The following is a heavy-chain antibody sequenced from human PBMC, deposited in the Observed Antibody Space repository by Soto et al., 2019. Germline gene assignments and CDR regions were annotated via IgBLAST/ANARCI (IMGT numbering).Heavy chain of an antibody. J-gene: IGHJ5*02. V-gene: IGHV3-49*04. CDR2: IRNTPYGGTT. Sequence: GGSLRLSCSRSGLRFSEHAMTWVRQAPGKGLEWVGFIRNTPYGGTTDYAASVRGRFTISRDDSASIAYLQMNSLKTEASGLYYCSRGSFGYYGPWGPGTLVTVSS. CDR3: SRGSFGYYGP. CDR1: GLRFSEHA. D-gene: IGHD2-2*03.